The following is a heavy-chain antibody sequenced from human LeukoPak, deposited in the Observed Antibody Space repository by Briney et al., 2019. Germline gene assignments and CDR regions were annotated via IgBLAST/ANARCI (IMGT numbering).Heavy chain of an antibody. J-gene: IGHJ5*02. CDR2: IYHSGST. CDR1: GGSISSGGYS. CDR3: ARGTMVRGVIRWFDP. V-gene: IGHV4-30-2*01. D-gene: IGHD3-10*01. Sequence: SQTLSLTCPVSGGSISSGGYSWSWIRQPPGKGLEWIGYIYHSGSTYYNPSLKSRVTISVDRSKNQFSLKLSSVTAADTAVYYCARGTMVRGVIRWFDPWGQGTLVTVSS.